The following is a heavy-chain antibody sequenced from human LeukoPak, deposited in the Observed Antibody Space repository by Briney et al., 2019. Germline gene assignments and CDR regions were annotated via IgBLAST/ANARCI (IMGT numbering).Heavy chain of an antibody. CDR1: GFTVSSNY. D-gene: IGHD6-19*01. CDR2: IYSGGST. CDR3: ARDYSSGWNSYFDY. Sequence: GGSLRLSCAASGFTVSSNYMSWVRQAPGKGLEWVSVIYSGGSTYYADSVKGRFTISRDNSKNTLYLQMNSLRAEDTAVYYCARDYSSGWNSYFDYWGQGTLVTVSS. J-gene: IGHJ4*02. V-gene: IGHV3-53*01.